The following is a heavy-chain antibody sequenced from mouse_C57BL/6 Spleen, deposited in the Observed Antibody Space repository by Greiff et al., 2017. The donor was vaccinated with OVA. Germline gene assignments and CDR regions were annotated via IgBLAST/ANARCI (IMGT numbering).Heavy chain of an antibody. CDR2: IRNKANNHAT. CDR1: GFTFSDAW. J-gene: IGHJ4*01. CDR3: TRGQLRLYYAMDD. Sequence: EVMLVESGGGLVQPGGSMKLSCAASGFTFSDAWMDWVRQSPEKGLEWVAEIRNKANNHATYYAESVKGRFTISRDDSKSSVYLQMNSLRAEDTGIYYCTRGQLRLYYAMDDWGQGTSVTVAS. V-gene: IGHV6-6*01. D-gene: IGHD3-2*02.